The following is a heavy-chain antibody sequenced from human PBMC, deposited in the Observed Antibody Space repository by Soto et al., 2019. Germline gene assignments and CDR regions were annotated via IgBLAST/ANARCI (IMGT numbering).Heavy chain of an antibody. V-gene: IGHV3-23*01. J-gene: IGHJ4*02. Sequence: EVQLLESGGGLVQPGGSLRLSCAASGFTFSSYAMSWVRQAPGKGLEXXXAXSGSGGSTYYADSVKGRFTISRDNSKXXXXXXXXXXXXXXXXXXXXXXXXXXXXXXXXXXPDYWGQGTLVTVSS. CDR2: XSGSGGST. CDR3: XXXXXXXXXXXXXXPDY. CDR1: GFTFSSYA.